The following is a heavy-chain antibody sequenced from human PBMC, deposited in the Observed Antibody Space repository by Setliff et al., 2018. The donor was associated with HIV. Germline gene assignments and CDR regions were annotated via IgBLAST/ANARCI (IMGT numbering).Heavy chain of an antibody. CDR2: IYPNTGGT. V-gene: IGHV1-2*02. D-gene: IGHD4-17*01. CDR1: GGTFSTYA. Sequence: ASVKVSCKASGGTFSTYAISWVRQAPGQGLEWMGWIYPNTGGTNYAQKFQGRVTMTRDTSISTAYMELSRLRSDDTALYYCARSTTADWGQGTMVTVSS. J-gene: IGHJ4*02. CDR3: ARSTTAD.